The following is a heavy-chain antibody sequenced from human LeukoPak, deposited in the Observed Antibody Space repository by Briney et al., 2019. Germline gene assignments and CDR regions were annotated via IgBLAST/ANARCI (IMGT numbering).Heavy chain of an antibody. D-gene: IGHD2-2*01. CDR3: ARADAYCSSTSCYGGALDY. J-gene: IGHJ4*02. Sequence: SETLSLTCAVYGGSFSGYYWSWIRQPPGKGLEWIGYIYHSGSTYYNPSLKSRVTISVDRSKNQFSLKLSSVTAADTAVYYCARADAYCSSTSCYGGALDYWGQGTLVTVSS. V-gene: IGHV4-34*01. CDR1: GGSFSGYY. CDR2: IYHSGST.